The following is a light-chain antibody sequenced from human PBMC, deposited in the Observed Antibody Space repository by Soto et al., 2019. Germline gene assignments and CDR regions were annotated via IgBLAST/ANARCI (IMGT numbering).Light chain of an antibody. CDR3: SSFTRSSTPYV. J-gene: IGLJ1*01. CDR2: DVS. Sequence: QSVLTQPAPVSGSPGQSITISCTGTSRDVGGYNYVSWYQQYPGKAPKLMIYDVSNRPSGVSNRFSGSKSGNTASLTISGLQAEDEADYYCSSFTRSSTPYVFGTGTKVTVL. V-gene: IGLV2-14*03. CDR1: SRDVGGYNY.